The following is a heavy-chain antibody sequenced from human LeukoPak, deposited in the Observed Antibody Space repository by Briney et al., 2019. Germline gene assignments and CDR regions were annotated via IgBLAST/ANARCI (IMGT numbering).Heavy chain of an antibody. Sequence: SETLSLTCAVYGGSFSGYSWSWIRQPPGKGLEWIGYIYHSGSTYYNPSLKSRVTISVDRSKNQFSLKLSSVTAADTAVYYCARSGSDYGYFDYWGQGTLVTVSS. CDR1: GGSFSGYS. D-gene: IGHD1-26*01. CDR3: ARSGSDYGYFDY. J-gene: IGHJ4*02. CDR2: IYHSGST. V-gene: IGHV4-30-2*01.